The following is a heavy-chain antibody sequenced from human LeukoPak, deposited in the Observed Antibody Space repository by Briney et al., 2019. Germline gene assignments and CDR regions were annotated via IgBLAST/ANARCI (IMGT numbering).Heavy chain of an antibody. J-gene: IGHJ6*02. D-gene: IGHD1-1*01. CDR3: ARDINWNNYYGMDV. Sequence: GGSLRLSCVASGFPFSSYWMTWVRQAPGKGLEWVANIKQDGSKKSYVDSVKGRFTISRDNAKNSLYLQMNSLRAEDTAVYYCARDINWNNYYGMDVWGQGTTVTVSS. CDR1: GFPFSSYW. V-gene: IGHV3-7*01. CDR2: IKQDGSKK.